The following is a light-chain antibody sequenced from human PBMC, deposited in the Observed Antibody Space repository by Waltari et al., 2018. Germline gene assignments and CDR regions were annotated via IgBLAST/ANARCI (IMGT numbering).Light chain of an antibody. CDR1: SSDVGGYNY. CDR2: EVS. J-gene: IGLJ2*01. CDR3: SSYAGSNMGI. Sequence: QSALTQPPSASGSPGQSVTISCTGTSSDVGGYNYVSWYQQYPGKAPKLPIYEVSKRPSGVPDRFSGSKSCNTASLTVSGPQAEDEADYYCSSYAGSNMGIFGGGTKLTVL. V-gene: IGLV2-8*01.